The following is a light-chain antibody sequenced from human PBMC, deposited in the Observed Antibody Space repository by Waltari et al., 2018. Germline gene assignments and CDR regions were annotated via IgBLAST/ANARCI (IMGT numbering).Light chain of an antibody. CDR1: SSAVGSYNL. J-gene: IGLJ2*01. V-gene: IGLV2-23*02. CDR3: CSYAGSSTLVV. CDR2: EVS. Sequence: QSALTQPASVSGSPGQSITISCTGTSSAVGSYNLVSWYQQHPGKAPKRMIYEVSKRPSGVSNRFSGSKSGNTASLTISGLQAEDEADYYCCSYAGSSTLVVFGGGTKLTVL.